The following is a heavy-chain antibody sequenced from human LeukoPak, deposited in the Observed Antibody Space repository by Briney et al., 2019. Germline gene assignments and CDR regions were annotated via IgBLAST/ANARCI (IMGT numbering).Heavy chain of an antibody. CDR1: GGTFSSYA. V-gene: IGHV1-69*04. D-gene: IGHD3-22*01. Sequence: ASVKVSCKASGGTFSSYAISWVRQAPGQGLEWMGRIIPILGIANYAQKFQGRVTITADKSTSTAYMELSSLRSEDTAVYYCARGRWGDSSGYYYAAFDIWGQGTMVTVSS. CDR3: ARGRWGDSSGYYYAAFDI. J-gene: IGHJ3*02. CDR2: IIPILGIA.